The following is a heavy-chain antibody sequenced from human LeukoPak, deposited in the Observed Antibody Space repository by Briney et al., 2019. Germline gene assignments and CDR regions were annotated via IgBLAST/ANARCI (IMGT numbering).Heavy chain of an antibody. J-gene: IGHJ4*02. CDR3: ARDLGGQYDY. CDR2: ITRDGSST. CDR1: GFTFSSSW. Sequence: GGSLRLSCAASGFTFSSSWMHWVRQAPGKGLVWVSRITRDGSSTTYADSVKGRFTTSRDNAKNTLYLQMNSLRAEDTAVYYCARDLGGQYDYWGQGTLVTVSS. V-gene: IGHV3-74*01. D-gene: IGHD3-16*01.